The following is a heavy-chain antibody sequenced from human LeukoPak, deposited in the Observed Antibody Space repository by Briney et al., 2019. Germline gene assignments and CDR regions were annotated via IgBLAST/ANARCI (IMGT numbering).Heavy chain of an antibody. CDR2: IYTSGST. V-gene: IGHV4-61*02. CDR3: ARERQQLVRYFDY. D-gene: IGHD6-13*01. J-gene: IGHJ4*02. CDR1: GGSISSGSYY. Sequence: SQTMSLTCTVSGGSISSGSYYWSWIRQPAGKGLEWIGRIYTSGSTNYNPSLKSRVTISVDTSKNQFSLKLSSVTAADTAVYYCARERQQLVRYFDYWGQGTLVTVSS.